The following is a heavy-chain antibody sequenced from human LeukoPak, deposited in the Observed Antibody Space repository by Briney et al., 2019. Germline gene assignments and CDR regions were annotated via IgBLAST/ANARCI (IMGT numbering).Heavy chain of an antibody. Sequence: ASVKVSCKASGYTFTGYYMHWVRQAPGQGLEWMGWINPNSGGTNYAQKFQGRVTMTTDTSTSTAYMELRSLRSDDTAVYYCARDGPVYGSGKTTYYYMDVWGKGTTVTISS. CDR1: GYTFTGYY. CDR3: ARDGPVYGSGKTTYYYMDV. D-gene: IGHD3-10*01. J-gene: IGHJ6*03. CDR2: INPNSGGT. V-gene: IGHV1-2*02.